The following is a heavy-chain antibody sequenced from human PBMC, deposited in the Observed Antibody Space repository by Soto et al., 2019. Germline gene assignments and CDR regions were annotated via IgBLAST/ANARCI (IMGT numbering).Heavy chain of an antibody. CDR3: ATGVSSPYFMVRDYYFDY. J-gene: IGHJ4*02. CDR1: GYTFTSYA. Sequence: QVQLVQSGAEVKKPGASVKVSCKASGYTFTSYAMHWVRQAPGQRLEWMGWINAGNGNTKYSQKFQGRVTITRDTSASTAYMELSSLRSEDTAVYYCATGVSSPYFMVRDYYFDYWGQGTLVTVSS. D-gene: IGHD3-9*01. V-gene: IGHV1-3*01. CDR2: INAGNGNT.